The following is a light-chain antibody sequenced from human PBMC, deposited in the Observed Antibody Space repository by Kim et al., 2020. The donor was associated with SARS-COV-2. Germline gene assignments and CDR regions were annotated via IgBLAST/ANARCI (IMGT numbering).Light chain of an antibody. Sequence: APGKPASMTCGGNNIGRKRVHWHQQQPGQAPVLVIYDDRDRPSGIPERFSGSNSGNTATLTISRVEAGDEADYYCQVWDSSSDHRVFGGGTQLTVL. V-gene: IGLV3-21*03. J-gene: IGLJ3*02. CDR1: NIGRKR. CDR3: QVWDSSSDHRV. CDR2: DDR.